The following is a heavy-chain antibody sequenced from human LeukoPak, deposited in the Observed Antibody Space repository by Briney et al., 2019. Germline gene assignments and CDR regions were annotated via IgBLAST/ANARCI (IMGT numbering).Heavy chain of an antibody. V-gene: IGHV1-2*03. J-gene: IGHJ3*01. CDR2: INPNSGGT. CDR1: GYTFTGYY. CDR3: ALWEIVHYAFDF. D-gene: IGHD5-12*01. Sequence: LGASVKVSCKASGYTFTGYYMHWVRQAPGQGLEWMGWINPNSGGTNYAQKFQGRVTMTRDTSISTAYMELNRLRSDDTAVYYCALWEIVHYAFDFWGQGTMVTVSS.